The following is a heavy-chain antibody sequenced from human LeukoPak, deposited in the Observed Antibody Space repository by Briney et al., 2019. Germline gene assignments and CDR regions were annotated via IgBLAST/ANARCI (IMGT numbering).Heavy chain of an antibody. Sequence: GGSLRLSCAASGFTFSTYTMNWVRRAPGKGLEWVSYISSSSSTIYYADSVKGRFTISRDNAKNSLYLQMNSLRVEDTAVYYCARDSAAAGTWWFDPWGQGTLVTVSS. CDR3: ARDSAAAGTWWFDP. CDR2: ISSSSSTI. D-gene: IGHD6-13*01. J-gene: IGHJ5*02. V-gene: IGHV3-48*01. CDR1: GFTFSTYT.